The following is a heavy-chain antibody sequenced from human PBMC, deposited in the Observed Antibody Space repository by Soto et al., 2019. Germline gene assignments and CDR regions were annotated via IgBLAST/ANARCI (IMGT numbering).Heavy chain of an antibody. Sequence: PSETLSLPCSLSRDSISNLDYFWAWIRQPPGQALEYIGYIYKSATTYYNPSFESRVAISVDTSKSQFSLNVTSVTAADTAVYFCARGRYCLTGRCFPNWFDSWGQGALVTVSS. D-gene: IGHD7-27*01. CDR3: ARGRYCLTGRCFPNWFDS. J-gene: IGHJ5*01. CDR1: RDSISNLDYF. CDR2: IYKSATT. V-gene: IGHV4-30-4*01.